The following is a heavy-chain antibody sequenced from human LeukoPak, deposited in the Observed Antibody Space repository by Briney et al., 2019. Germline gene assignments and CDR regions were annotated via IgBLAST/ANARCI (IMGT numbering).Heavy chain of an antibody. Sequence: PSETLSLTCTVSGGSISSYYWSWIRQPPGKGLEWIGNFFYTGSTSNNPSLKSRVTMSGDTSKNQFSLKLSSVTAADTAVYFCARVGHIAAAGTYDYWGQGALVAVSS. CDR1: GGSISSYY. CDR3: ARVGHIAAAGTYDY. CDR2: FFYTGST. V-gene: IGHV4-59*08. J-gene: IGHJ4*02. D-gene: IGHD6-13*01.